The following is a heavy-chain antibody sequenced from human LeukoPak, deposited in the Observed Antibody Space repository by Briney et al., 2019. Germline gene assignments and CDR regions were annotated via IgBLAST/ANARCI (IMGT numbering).Heavy chain of an antibody. Sequence: SETLSLTCTVSGGSISSYYWSWIRQPPGKGLEWIGYIYYSGSTNYNPSLKSRVTISVDTSKNQFSLKLSSVTAADTAVYYCARAPRGYSYEFDYWGQGTLVAVS. D-gene: IGHD5-18*01. CDR3: ARAPRGYSYEFDY. J-gene: IGHJ4*02. CDR2: IYYSGST. CDR1: GGSISSYY. V-gene: IGHV4-59*01.